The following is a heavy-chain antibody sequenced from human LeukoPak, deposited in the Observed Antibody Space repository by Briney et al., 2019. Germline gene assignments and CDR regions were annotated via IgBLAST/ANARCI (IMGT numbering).Heavy chain of an antibody. CDR3: ARGLTYYYGSGSQPGLGY. V-gene: IGHV3-53*01. J-gene: IGHJ4*02. D-gene: IGHD3-10*01. Sequence: PGGSLRLSCAASGFTFSSYAMSWVRQAPGKGLEWVSVIYSGGSTHYADSVRGRFTISRDSSKNTLFLQMNSLGAEDTAVYYCARGLTYYYGSGSQPGLGYWGQGTLVTVSS. CDR2: IYSGGST. CDR1: GFTFSSYA.